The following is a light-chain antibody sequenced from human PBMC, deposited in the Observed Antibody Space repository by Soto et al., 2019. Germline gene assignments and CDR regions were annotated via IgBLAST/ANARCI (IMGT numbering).Light chain of an antibody. CDR3: QQYNNWPIYT. CDR2: GAS. V-gene: IGKV3-15*01. CDR1: QSVSSN. J-gene: IGKJ2*01. Sequence: EIVMTQSPATLSVSPGEGATLSCRASQSVSSNLAWFQQKPGQAPRRLIYGASTRATGIPARFSGSGSGTEFTLTISSLQSEDFALYYCQQYNNWPIYTFGQGTKLEIK.